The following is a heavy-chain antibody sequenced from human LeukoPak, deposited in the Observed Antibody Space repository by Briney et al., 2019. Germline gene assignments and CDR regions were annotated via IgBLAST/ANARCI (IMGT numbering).Heavy chain of an antibody. J-gene: IGHJ6*02. V-gene: IGHV3-21*01. CDR3: AREVGGTFYYYGMDV. CDR2: ISSSSSYI. CDR1: GFTFSSYN. D-gene: IGHD1-26*01. Sequence: GGSLRLSCAASGFTFSSYNMNWVRQAPGKGLKWVSSISSSSSYIYYADSVKGRFTISRDSAKNSLYLQINSLRAEDTAVYYCAREVGGTFYYYGMDVWGQGTTVTVSS.